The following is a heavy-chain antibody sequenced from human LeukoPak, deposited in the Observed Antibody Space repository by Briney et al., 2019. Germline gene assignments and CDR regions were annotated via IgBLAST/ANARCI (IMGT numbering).Heavy chain of an antibody. CDR1: GGSISSGGYY. V-gene: IGHV4-61*08. Sequence: PSETLSLTCTVSGGSISSGGYYWSWIRQPPGKGLEWIGYIYYSGSTNYNPSLKSRVTISVDTSKNQFSLKLSSVTAADTAVYYCARAGKNYYYMDVWGKGTTVTVSS. CDR3: ARAGKNYYYMDV. CDR2: IYYSGST. J-gene: IGHJ6*03.